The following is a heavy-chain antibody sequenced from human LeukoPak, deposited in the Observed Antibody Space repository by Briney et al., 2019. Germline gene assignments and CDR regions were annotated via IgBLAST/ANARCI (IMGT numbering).Heavy chain of an antibody. V-gene: IGHV3-7*02. CDR1: GFTFSSYW. CDR3: TRVQAGRSGLMDV. Sequence: GGSLRLSCVASGFTFSSYWMTWVRQAPGKGLEWVANVKQDGSEKYYVDSVKGRFTTSRDNAKNTLYLQMNSLRAEDTALYYCTRVQAGRSGLMDVWGRGTTVTVSS. CDR2: VKQDGSEK. J-gene: IGHJ6*02. D-gene: IGHD2-8*02.